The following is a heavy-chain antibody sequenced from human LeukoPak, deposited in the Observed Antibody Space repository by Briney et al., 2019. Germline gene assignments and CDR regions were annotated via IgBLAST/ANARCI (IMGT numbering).Heavy chain of an antibody. CDR2: IYHSGST. D-gene: IGHD7-27*01. V-gene: IGHV4-4*07. CDR3: ASRKLGNDY. J-gene: IGHJ4*02. Sequence: SETLSLTCTVSGGSISSYYWSWIRQPAGKGLEWIGSIYHSGSTYYNPSLKSRVTISADTSKNQFSLNLSSVTAADTAVYYCASRKLGNDYWGQGTLVTVSS. CDR1: GGSISSYY.